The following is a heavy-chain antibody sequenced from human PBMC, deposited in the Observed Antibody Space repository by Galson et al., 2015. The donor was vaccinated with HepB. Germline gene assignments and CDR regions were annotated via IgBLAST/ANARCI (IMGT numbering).Heavy chain of an antibody. J-gene: IGHJ4*02. CDR2: IRYDGSDK. V-gene: IGHV3-30*02. Sequence: SLRLSCAASGFAFSNYGIHWVRQAPGKGLEWVAFIRYDGSDKYYADSVKGRFTISRDNSKNTLYLQMNCLRAEDTAVYYCATWKSSSLDYWGQGTLVTVSS. D-gene: IGHD6-13*01. CDR3: ATWKSSSLDY. CDR1: GFAFSNYG.